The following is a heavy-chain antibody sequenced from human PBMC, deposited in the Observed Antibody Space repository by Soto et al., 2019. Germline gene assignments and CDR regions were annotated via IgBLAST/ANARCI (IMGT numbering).Heavy chain of an antibody. Sequence: ASVKVSCKASGYTFTSYGISWVRQAPGQGLEWMGWISAYNGNTNYAQKLQGRVTMTTDTSTSTAYMELRSLRSDDTAVYYCARGGVGIWFGELAFDPWGQGTLVTVSS. J-gene: IGHJ5*02. CDR2: ISAYNGNT. D-gene: IGHD3-10*01. V-gene: IGHV1-18*01. CDR3: ARGGVGIWFGELAFDP. CDR1: GYTFTSYG.